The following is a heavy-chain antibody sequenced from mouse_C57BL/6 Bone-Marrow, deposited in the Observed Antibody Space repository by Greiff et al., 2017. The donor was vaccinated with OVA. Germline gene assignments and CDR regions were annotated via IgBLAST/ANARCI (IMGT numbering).Heavy chain of an antibody. D-gene: IGHD2-4*01. CDR2: INPGSGGT. Sequence: LQESGAELVRPGTSVKVSCKASGYAFTNYLIEWVKQRPGQGLEWIGVINPGSGGTNYNEKFKGKATLTADKSSSTAYMQLSSLTSEDSAVYFCARSGYDYYYYAMDYWGQGTSVTVSS. J-gene: IGHJ4*01. CDR3: ARSGYDYYYYAMDY. V-gene: IGHV1-54*01. CDR1: GYAFTNYL.